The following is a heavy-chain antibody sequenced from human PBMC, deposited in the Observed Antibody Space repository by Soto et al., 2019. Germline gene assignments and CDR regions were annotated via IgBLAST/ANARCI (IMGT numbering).Heavy chain of an antibody. D-gene: IGHD2-15*01. CDR1: GFTTNKHS. V-gene: IGHV3-23*01. J-gene: IGHJ4*02. CDR3: AKRMGRQDS. Sequence: EVQLLESGGGLVQRGGSLRLSCAVSGFTTNKHSMRWVRQAPEKGLEWVAGISDSGADKFYAESVMGRFYIYSYGSRKTVYLQMSDLRPYDTAIYYCAKRMGRQDSWGQGTPVTVSS. CDR2: ISDSGADK.